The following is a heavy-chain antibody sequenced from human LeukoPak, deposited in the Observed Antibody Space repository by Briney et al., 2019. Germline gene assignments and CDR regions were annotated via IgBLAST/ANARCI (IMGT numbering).Heavy chain of an antibody. CDR2: ISGFNGIT. J-gene: IGHJ4*02. V-gene: IGHV1-18*01. CDR3: ARGGNSGSYFGSRGFDY. D-gene: IGHD1-26*01. Sequence: ASVKVSCKASGYTFTSYGISWVRQAPGQGLEWMGWISGFNGITNYAQKLQGRVTMTTDTSTNTAYMELRSLRSDDTAVYYCARGGNSGSYFGSRGFDYWGQGTLVTVSS. CDR1: GYTFTSYG.